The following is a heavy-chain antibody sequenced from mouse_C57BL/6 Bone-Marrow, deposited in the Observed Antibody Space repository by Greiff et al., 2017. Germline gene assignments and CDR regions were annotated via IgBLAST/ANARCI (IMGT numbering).Heavy chain of an antibody. V-gene: IGHV1-81*01. CDR2: IYPRSGNT. J-gene: IGHJ1*03. CDR1: GYTFTSYG. CDR3: ARGVRYFDV. Sequence: QVQLKQSGPELARPGASVKLSCKASGYTFTSYGISWVKQRTGQGLEWIGEIYPRSGNTYYNEKFKGKATLTADKSSSTAYMELRSLTSEDSAVYFCARGVRYFDVWGTGTTVTVSS. D-gene: IGHD2-1*01.